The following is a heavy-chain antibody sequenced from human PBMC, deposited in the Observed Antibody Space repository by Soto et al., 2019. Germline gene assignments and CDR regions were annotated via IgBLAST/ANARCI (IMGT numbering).Heavy chain of an antibody. V-gene: IGHV4-39*01. CDR3: ARATVAGTYFDY. CDR1: CGSISSSSYY. D-gene: IGHD6-19*01. CDR2: IYYSGST. Sequence: SETLSLTCTVSCGSISSSSYYWGWLRQPPGKGLEWIGSIYYSGSTYYNPSLKSRVTISVDTSKNQFSLKLSSVTAADTAVYYCARATVAGTYFDYWGQGTLVTVSS. J-gene: IGHJ4*02.